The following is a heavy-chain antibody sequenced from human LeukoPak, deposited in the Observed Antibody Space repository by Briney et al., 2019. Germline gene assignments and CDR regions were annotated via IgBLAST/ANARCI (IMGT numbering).Heavy chain of an antibody. V-gene: IGHV7-4-1*02. CDR3: ASHPYYYDSSGLLYYYGMDV. Sequence: ASVKVSCKASGYTFTSYAMNWVRQAPGQGLEWMGWINTNTGNPTYAQGFTGRFVFSLDTSVSTAYLQISSLKAADTAVYYCASHPYYYDSSGLLYYYGMDVWGQGTTVTVSS. CDR2: INTNTGNP. CDR1: GYTFTSYA. D-gene: IGHD3-22*01. J-gene: IGHJ6*02.